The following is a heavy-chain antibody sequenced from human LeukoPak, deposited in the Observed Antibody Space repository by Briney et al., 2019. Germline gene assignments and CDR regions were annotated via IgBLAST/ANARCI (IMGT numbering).Heavy chain of an antibody. D-gene: IGHD3-22*01. CDR2: INPNSGGT. J-gene: IGHJ4*02. CDR3: ARGLNYYDSSGAFDY. CDR1: GYTFTGYY. Sequence: GASVKVSCKASGYTFTGYYMHWVRQAPGQGLEWMGWINPNSGGTNYAQKFQGRVTMTRDTSISTAYMELSRLRSDDTAVYYCARGLNYYDSSGAFDYWGQGTLVTVSS. V-gene: IGHV1-2*02.